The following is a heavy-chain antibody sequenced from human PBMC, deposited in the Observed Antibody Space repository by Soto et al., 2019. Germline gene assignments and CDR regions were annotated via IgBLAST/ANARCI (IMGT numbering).Heavy chain of an antibody. CDR2: ISYDGSNK. D-gene: IGHD3-16*01. CDR1: GGTFGGYG. V-gene: IGHV3-30*18. Sequence: VGALRLCWAAAGGTFGGYGGRWVRQAPGKGLEWVAVISYDGSNKYYADSVKGRFTISRDNSKNTLYLQMNSLRAEDTAVYYCAKDWGLEQATRAGAFDIWGQGTMVTVSS. J-gene: IGHJ3*02. CDR3: AKDWGLEQATRAGAFDI.